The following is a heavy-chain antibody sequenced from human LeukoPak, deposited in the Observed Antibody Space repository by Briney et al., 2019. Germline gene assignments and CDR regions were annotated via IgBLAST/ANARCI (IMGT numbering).Heavy chain of an antibody. V-gene: IGHV1-18*01. J-gene: IGHJ4*02. CDR2: ISAYNGNT. D-gene: IGHD3-10*01. Sequence: GASVKVSCKASGYTFRSYPLNWVRQAPGQGLEWMGWISAYNGNTNYAQKLQGRVTMTTDTSTSTAYMELRSLRSDDTAVYYCARVYYYGSGGDYWGQGTLVTVSS. CDR1: GYTFRSYP. CDR3: ARVYYYGSGGDY.